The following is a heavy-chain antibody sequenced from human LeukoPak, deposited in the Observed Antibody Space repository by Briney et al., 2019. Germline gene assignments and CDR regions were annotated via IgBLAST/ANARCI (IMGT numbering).Heavy chain of an antibody. CDR2: ISYDGSNK. V-gene: IGHV3-30-3*01. Sequence: PGGSLRLSCVGSGXTFSSYAXHXVXQAPGXGLEWVAVISYDGSNKHYADSVKGRFTIPRDSSKNTLYLEMNSLRAEDTAVYYCARDPTQDGSGSYPSDYWGQGTLVTVSS. D-gene: IGHD3-10*01. J-gene: IGHJ4*02. CDR3: ARDPTQDGSGSYPSDY. CDR1: GXTFSSYA.